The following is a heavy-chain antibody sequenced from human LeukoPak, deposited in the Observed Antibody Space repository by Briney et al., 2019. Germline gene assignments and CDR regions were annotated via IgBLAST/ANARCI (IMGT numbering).Heavy chain of an antibody. D-gene: IGHD4-17*01. Sequence: SETLSLTCTVSGGSISSSYYWGWIRQPPGKGLEWIGSIYYSGSTYYNPSLKSRVTISVDTSKNQFSLKLSSVTAADTAVYYCARSRGYGDYYFDYWGQGTLVTASS. CDR1: GGSISSSYY. CDR3: ARSRGYGDYYFDY. CDR2: IYYSGST. J-gene: IGHJ4*02. V-gene: IGHV4-39*07.